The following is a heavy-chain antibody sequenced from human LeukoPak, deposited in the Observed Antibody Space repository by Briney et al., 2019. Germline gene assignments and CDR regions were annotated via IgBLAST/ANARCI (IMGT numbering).Heavy chain of an antibody. Sequence: ASVKVSCKASGYTFTSYYMHWVRQAPGQGLEWMGIINPSGGSTSYAQKFQGRVTMTRDTSTSTVYMELSSLRSEDTAVYYCAAVAGPYYFDYWGRGTLVTVSS. CDR1: GYTFTSYY. CDR2: INPSGGST. D-gene: IGHD6-19*01. CDR3: AAVAGPYYFDY. V-gene: IGHV1-46*01. J-gene: IGHJ4*02.